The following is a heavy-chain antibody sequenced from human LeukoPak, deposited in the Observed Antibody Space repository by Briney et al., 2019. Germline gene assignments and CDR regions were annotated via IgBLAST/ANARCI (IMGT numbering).Heavy chain of an antibody. J-gene: IGHJ6*02. V-gene: IGHV3-15*01. CDR1: GFTFTNAW. CDR3: TTSDSSGEYYNGMDV. CDR2: IKSKTDGGTT. D-gene: IGHD6-19*01. Sequence: GGSLRLSCAASGFTFTNAWMSWVRQAPGKGLEWVGRIKSKTDGGTTDYAAPVKGRFTISRDDSKNTIYLQMNSLKIEDTAVYYCTTSDSSGEYYNGMDVWGQGTTVTVSS.